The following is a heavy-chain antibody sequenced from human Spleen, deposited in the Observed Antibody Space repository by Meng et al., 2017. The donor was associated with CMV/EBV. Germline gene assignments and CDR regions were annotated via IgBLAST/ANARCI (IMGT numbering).Heavy chain of an antibody. D-gene: IGHD6-6*01. V-gene: IGHV4-61*01. Sequence: SETLSLTCTVSGGSVKSGSYYWSWIRQPPGKGLEWIGHIYYSGSTNYSPSLKSRVTISVDTSKNQFSLKLSSVTAADTALYYCARDPQYSSSSGGYWYFDLWGRGTLVTVSS. J-gene: IGHJ2*01. CDR3: ARDPQYSSSSGGYWYFDL. CDR2: IYYSGST. CDR1: GGSVKSGSYY.